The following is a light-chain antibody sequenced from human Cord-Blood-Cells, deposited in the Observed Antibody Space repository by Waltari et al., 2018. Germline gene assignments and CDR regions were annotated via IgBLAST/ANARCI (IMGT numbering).Light chain of an antibody. J-gene: IGLJ3*02. Sequence: QSVLTQPPSVSGAPGQRVTLSCPGSSSNIGAGYVVHWYQQLPGTAPKILIYGNSNRPSGVPDRFSGSKSGTSASLAITGLQAEDEADYYCQSYDSSLSGSVFGGGTKLTVL. V-gene: IGLV1-40*01. CDR2: GNS. CDR3: QSYDSSLSGSV. CDR1: SSNIGAGYV.